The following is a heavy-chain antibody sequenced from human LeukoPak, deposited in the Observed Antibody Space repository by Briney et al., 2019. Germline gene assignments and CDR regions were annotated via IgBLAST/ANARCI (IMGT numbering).Heavy chain of an antibody. J-gene: IGHJ4*02. V-gene: IGHV1-69*01. Sequence: ASVKVSCKASGGTFSSYAISWVRQAPGQGLEWMGGIIPIFGTANYAQKFQGRVTITADESTSTAYMELSSLKSEDTAVYYCARGGDMTTVPHLYYFDYWGQGTLVTVSS. D-gene: IGHD4-11*01. CDR2: IIPIFGTA. CDR3: ARGGDMTTVPHLYYFDY. CDR1: GGTFSSYA.